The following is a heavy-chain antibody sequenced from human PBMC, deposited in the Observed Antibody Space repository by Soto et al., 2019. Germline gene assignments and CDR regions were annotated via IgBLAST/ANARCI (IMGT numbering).Heavy chain of an antibody. D-gene: IGHD6-6*01. CDR3: ARDITLYSSSSGTFDY. CDR1: GFTFSSYW. J-gene: IGHJ4*02. CDR2: IKQDGSEK. V-gene: IGHV3-7*01. Sequence: GSLRLSCAASGFTFSSYWMSWVRQAPGKGLEWVANIKQDGSEKYYVDSVKGRFTISRDNAKNSLYLQMNSLRAEDTAVYYCARDITLYSSSSGTFDYWGQGTLVTVSS.